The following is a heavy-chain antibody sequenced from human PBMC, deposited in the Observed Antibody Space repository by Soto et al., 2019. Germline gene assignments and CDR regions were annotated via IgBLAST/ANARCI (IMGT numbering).Heavy chain of an antibody. D-gene: IGHD5-12*01. CDR1: GYTFTGDY. Sequence: AAVKVSCRASGYTFTGDYMHWVRQAPGQGLEWMGWINPNSGGTNYAQKFQGWVTMTRDTSISTAYMELSRLTSDDTAVYYCATACRDGYNCLDYWGQGTLVTVSS. CDR2: INPNSGGT. V-gene: IGHV1-2*04. CDR3: ATACRDGYNCLDY. J-gene: IGHJ4*02.